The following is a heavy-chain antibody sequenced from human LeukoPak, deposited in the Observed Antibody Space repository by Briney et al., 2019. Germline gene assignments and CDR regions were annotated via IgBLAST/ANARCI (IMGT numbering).Heavy chain of an antibody. CDR1: GYSFTSYD. CDR3: ASLYDSSRYSKDFQH. CDR2: MNPNSGTT. J-gene: IGHJ1*01. D-gene: IGHD3-22*01. V-gene: IGHV1-8*02. Sequence: GASVKVSCKASGYSFTSYDINWVRQATGQGLEWMGWMNPNSGTTAYTQKFQGRVTMTRSTSISTAYMELSSLRSEDTGVYYCASLYDSSRYSKDFQHWGQGTLVTVSS.